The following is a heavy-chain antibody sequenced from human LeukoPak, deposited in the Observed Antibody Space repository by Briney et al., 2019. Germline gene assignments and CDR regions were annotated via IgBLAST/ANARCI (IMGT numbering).Heavy chain of an antibody. CDR1: GFTFSSYS. D-gene: IGHD3-16*01. J-gene: IGHJ4*02. CDR3: ARDHLYYEISGPRFDN. Sequence: GGSLRLSCAASGFTFSSYSMNWVRQAPGKGLEWVSSITRTSNFIYYADSVKGRFTILRDNAKNSLYLQMNSLRADDTAVYYCARDHLYYEISGPRFDNWGQGTRVTVSS. CDR2: ITRTSNFI. V-gene: IGHV3-21*01.